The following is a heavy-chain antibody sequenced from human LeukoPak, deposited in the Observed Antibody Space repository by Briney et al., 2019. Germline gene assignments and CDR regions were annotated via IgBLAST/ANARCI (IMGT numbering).Heavy chain of an antibody. CDR2: IKSSDDGGTI. J-gene: IGHJ4*02. CDR3: TTLILLRGVGGGF. V-gene: IGHV3-15*01. Sequence: GGSLRLSCAASGFTFSTYSMNWVRQAPGKGLEWVGRIKSSDDGGTIDYAAPVKGRFAISRDDSKNTLFLQMNSLQIEDTAVYYCTTLILLRGVGGGFWGPGSLVTVSS. CDR1: GFTFSTYS. D-gene: IGHD3-10*01.